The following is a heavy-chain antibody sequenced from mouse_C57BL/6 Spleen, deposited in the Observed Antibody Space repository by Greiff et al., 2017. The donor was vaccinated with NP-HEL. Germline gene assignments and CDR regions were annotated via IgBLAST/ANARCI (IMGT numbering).Heavy chain of an antibody. CDR3: AMWGSSYRWYFDV. J-gene: IGHJ1*03. CDR1: GYTFTSYW. D-gene: IGHD1-1*01. Sequence: QVQLQQPGAELVKPGASVKLSCKASGYTFTSYWMHWVKQRPGQGLEWIGMIHPSDSDTNYNQKFKGKATLTVDKSSSTAYMQLSSLTSEDSAVYYCAMWGSSYRWYFDVWGTGTTVTVSS. CDR2: IHPSDSDT. V-gene: IGHV1-74*01.